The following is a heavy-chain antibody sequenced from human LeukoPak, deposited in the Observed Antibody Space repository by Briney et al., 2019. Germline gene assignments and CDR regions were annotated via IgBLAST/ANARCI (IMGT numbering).Heavy chain of an antibody. CDR2: IYYSGST. Sequence: PSETLSLTCTVSGGSISSYYWSWIRQPPGKGLEWIGYIYYSGSTNYNPSLKSRVTISVDTSKNQFSLKLSSVTAADTAVYYCARVGYCSSTSCYGDSIWFDPWGQGPLVTVSS. CDR3: ARVGYCSSTSCYGDSIWFDP. D-gene: IGHD2-2*01. V-gene: IGHV4-59*01. CDR1: GGSISSYY. J-gene: IGHJ5*02.